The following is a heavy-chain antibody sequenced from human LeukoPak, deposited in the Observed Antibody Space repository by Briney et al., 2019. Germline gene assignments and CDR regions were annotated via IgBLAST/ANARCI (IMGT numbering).Heavy chain of an antibody. CDR1: GFTFSSYA. V-gene: IGHV3-23*01. CDR3: AKALGAAAWNFDY. CDR2: ISGSGGST. J-gene: IGHJ4*02. Sequence: GGSLRLSCAASGFTFSSYAMSWVRQAPGKGLEWVSAISGSGGSTYYADSVKGRFTIPRDNSMNTLYLQMNSLRAEDTALYYCAKALGAAAWNFDYWGQGTLVTVSS. D-gene: IGHD6-13*01.